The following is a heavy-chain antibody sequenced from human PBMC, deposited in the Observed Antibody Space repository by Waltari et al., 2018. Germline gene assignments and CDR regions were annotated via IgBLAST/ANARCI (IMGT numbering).Heavy chain of an antibody. CDR3: ARQLRFVDWIPRYFDS. Sequence: QMELQESGPRLVKPSETLSLTCNVSGDSISGSRNYWAWLRQPPGKNLQWIGSIYYSGTTSYIPSLKGRFAISVDTSRNQFSLNVNSVTAADTGIYYCARQLRFVDWIPRYFDSWGRGTLATVSS. CDR1: GDSISGSRNY. D-gene: IGHD3-3*01. J-gene: IGHJ4*02. CDR2: IYYSGTT. V-gene: IGHV4-39*01.